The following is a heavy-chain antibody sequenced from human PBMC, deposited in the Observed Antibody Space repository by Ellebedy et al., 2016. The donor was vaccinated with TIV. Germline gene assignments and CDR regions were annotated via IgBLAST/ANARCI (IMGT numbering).Heavy chain of an antibody. J-gene: IGHJ4*02. CDR3: ARHITMAYLFDY. CDR2: ISLSVNTM. Sequence: GESLKISCAASGLTFSSHAMSWVRQAPGKGLEWVSRISLSVNTMYYADSVQGRFTISRDNAKNSLFLQMNNLRAEDTAVYFCARHITMAYLFDYWGQGALVTVSS. CDR1: GLTFSSHA. V-gene: IGHV3-48*04. D-gene: IGHD1-14*01.